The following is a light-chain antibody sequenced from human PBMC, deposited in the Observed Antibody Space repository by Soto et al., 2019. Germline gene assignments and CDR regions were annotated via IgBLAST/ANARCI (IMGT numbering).Light chain of an antibody. Sequence: EIVMTQSPAALSVSPGERVTLSCRASQRVSRDLAWYQQKPGQAPRLLSYDTSTRPTGVPARFSGSGSWTEFNLTISDLQSEDLAGYYCQQYNQWPPLTFGGGTKVEIK. CDR1: QRVSRD. J-gene: IGKJ4*02. CDR2: DTS. V-gene: IGKV3D-15*01. CDR3: QQYNQWPPLT.